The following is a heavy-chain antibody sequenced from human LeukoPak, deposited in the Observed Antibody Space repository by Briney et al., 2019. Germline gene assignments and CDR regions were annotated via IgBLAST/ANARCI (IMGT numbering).Heavy chain of an antibody. CDR1: GGSISSYY. CDR3: ARDFGGSDGYTGYWYFDL. J-gene: IGHJ2*01. Sequence: SEPLSLTCTVSGGSISSYYWSWIRQPPGKGLEWIGYIYYSGSTTYNPSLKSRVTISVDTSKNQFSLKLSSVTAADTAVYYCARDFGGSDGYTGYWYFDLWGRGTLVTVSS. V-gene: IGHV4-59*01. CDR2: IYYSGST. D-gene: IGHD5-24*01.